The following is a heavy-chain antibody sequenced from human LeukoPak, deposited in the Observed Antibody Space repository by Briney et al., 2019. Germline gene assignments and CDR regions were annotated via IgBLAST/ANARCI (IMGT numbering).Heavy chain of an antibody. D-gene: IGHD3-10*01. CDR1: GGSISSRSYY. Sequence: SETLSLTCTVSGGSISSRSYYWGWIRQSPGKGLEWIGTIYYSGTTYYNPSLKSRVTISVDTSKNQFSLKLSSVTAADTAVYYCARQGMVRGVISWFDPWGQGTLVTVSS. CDR2: IYYSGTT. V-gene: IGHV4-39*01. CDR3: ARQGMVRGVISWFDP. J-gene: IGHJ5*02.